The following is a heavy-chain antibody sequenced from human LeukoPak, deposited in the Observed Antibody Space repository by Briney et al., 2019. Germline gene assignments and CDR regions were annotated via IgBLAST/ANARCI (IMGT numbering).Heavy chain of an antibody. CDR3: ARHKVGASTFDY. Sequence: PSETLSLTCELSGVSITSTDWCSWVRQPPGKGLEWTGEIFHTGITNYNPSFKSRVTISVDRSQNRITLKLGSVTAADTALYYCARHKVGASTFDYWGQGTHVTVSS. D-gene: IGHD1-26*01. CDR1: GVSITSTDW. J-gene: IGHJ4*02. V-gene: IGHV4/OR15-8*01. CDR2: IFHTGIT.